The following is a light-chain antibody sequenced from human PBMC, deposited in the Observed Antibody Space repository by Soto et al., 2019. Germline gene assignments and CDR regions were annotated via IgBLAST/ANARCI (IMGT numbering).Light chain of an antibody. CDR2: DAF. J-gene: IGKJ4*01. Sequence: EVVMTQSPATLSVSPGERATLSCRASQSVGSKLAWYQQKPGQAPRLLIFDAFTRATGIPARFSGSGFGTEFTLFISSLQSEDFGVYYCQQYNNWPPLTFGGGTKVEI. CDR3: QQYNNWPPLT. V-gene: IGKV3-15*01. CDR1: QSVGSK.